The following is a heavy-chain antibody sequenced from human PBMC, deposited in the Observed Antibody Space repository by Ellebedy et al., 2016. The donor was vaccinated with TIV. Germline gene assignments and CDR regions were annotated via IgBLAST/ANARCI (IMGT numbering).Heavy chain of an antibody. D-gene: IGHD4-11*01. CDR3: ANTDRLVDYSPRGNWFKS. CDR2: IVPIFGTA. J-gene: IGHJ5*01. V-gene: IGHV1-69*13. CDR1: GGTFSSYD. Sequence: SVKVSXXASGGTFSSYDISWVRQAPGQGLEWMGRIVPIFGTAKYAQKLQGRVTITADESTRTAYMELSSLRSEDTAVYYCANTDRLVDYSPRGNWFKSWGQGTLVTVSS.